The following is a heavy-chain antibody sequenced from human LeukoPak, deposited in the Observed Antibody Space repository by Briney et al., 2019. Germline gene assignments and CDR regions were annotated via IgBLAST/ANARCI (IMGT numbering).Heavy chain of an antibody. CDR3: ARVKVTIFGVVMGRWFDP. J-gene: IGHJ5*02. Sequence: GGSLRLSCAASGFTFSSYWMSWVRQAPGKGLEWVANIKQDGSEKYYVDSVKGRFTISRDNAKNSLYLQMNSLRAEDTAVYYCARVKVTIFGVVMGRWFDPWGQGTLVTVSS. CDR1: GFTFSSYW. V-gene: IGHV3-7*01. CDR2: IKQDGSEK. D-gene: IGHD3-3*01.